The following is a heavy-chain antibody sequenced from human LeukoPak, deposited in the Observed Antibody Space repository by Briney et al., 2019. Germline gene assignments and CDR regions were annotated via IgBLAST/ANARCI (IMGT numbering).Heavy chain of an antibody. Sequence: GGSLRLSCAASGFTFSSYSMNWVRQAPGKGLEWASSISSSSSYIYYADSVKGRFTISRDNAKNSLYLQMNSLRAEDTAVYYCAAGSGWYDDAFDIWGQGTMVTVSS. CDR2: ISSSSSYI. J-gene: IGHJ3*02. V-gene: IGHV3-21*01. D-gene: IGHD6-19*01. CDR3: AAGSGWYDDAFDI. CDR1: GFTFSSYS.